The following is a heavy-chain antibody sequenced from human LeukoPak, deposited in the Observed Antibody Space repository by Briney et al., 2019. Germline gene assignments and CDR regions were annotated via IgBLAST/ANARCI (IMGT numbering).Heavy chain of an antibody. V-gene: IGHV4-4*07. D-gene: IGHD4-11*01. J-gene: IGHJ4*02. CDR1: GGSISSYY. CDR2: FYISGST. Sequence: KPSETLSLTCTVSGGSISSYYWSWIRQPAGKGLEWIGRFYISGSTNYNPSLKSRVTMSVDTSKNQFSLRLNSVTAADTAEYYCARDFLLQSEGLFDYWGQGTLVTVSS. CDR3: ARDFLLQSEGLFDY.